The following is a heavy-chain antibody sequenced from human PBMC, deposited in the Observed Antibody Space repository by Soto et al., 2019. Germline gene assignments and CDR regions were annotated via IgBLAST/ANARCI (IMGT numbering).Heavy chain of an antibody. D-gene: IGHD1-1*01. CDR2: ILPMYRKT. CDR1: GATVSVYG. J-gene: IGHJ6*02. V-gene: IGHV1-69*06. Sequence: QVRLAQSGAEVRSPGSSVRVSCKASGATVSVYGITWVRKAPRQGLEWVAAILPMYRKTNYAQKFQGRVTISADKSPDTVYLELSRLRSDDTAIYFCARVVQLGSNYAMDVWGQGTTVVVSS. CDR3: ARVVQLGSNYAMDV.